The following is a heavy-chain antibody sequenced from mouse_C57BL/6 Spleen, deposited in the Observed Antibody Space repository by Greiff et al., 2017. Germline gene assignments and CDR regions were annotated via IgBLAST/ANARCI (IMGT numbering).Heavy chain of an antibody. D-gene: IGHD2-4*01. CDR2: INPYNGGT. Sequence: EVQLQQSGPVLVKPGASVKMSCKASGYTFTDYYMNWVKQSHGKSLEWIGVINPYNGGTSYNQKFKGKATLTVDKSSSTAYMELNSLTSEDSAVYYCARMITTGDYYAMDYWGQGTSVTVSS. J-gene: IGHJ4*01. V-gene: IGHV1-19*01. CDR3: ARMITTGDYYAMDY. CDR1: GYTFTDYY.